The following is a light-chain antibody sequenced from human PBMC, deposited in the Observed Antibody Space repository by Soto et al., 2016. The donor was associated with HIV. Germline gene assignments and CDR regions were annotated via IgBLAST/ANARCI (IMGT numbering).Light chain of an antibody. J-gene: IGLJ3*02. CDR3: QVWDSSSDHWV. Sequence: SYVLPQPLSVSVAPGKTARITCGGNDIGSKSVHWYQQKPGQAPVLVVYDDDDRPSGIPERFSGSSSGNTATLTISRVEIGDEADYYCQVWDSSSDHWVFGGGTKLTVL. CDR1: DIGSKS. V-gene: IGLV3-21*03. CDR2: DDD.